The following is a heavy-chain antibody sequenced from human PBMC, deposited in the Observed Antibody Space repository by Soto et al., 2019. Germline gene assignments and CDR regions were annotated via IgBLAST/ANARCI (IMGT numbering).Heavy chain of an antibody. CDR3: ARGRVGATNWNWFDP. D-gene: IGHD1-26*01. CDR2: INHSGST. Sequence: QVQVQQWGAGLLKPSETLSLICAVYGGSFSGYYWSWIRQPPGKGLEWIGEINHSGSTNYSPSLKGRLTVSVDTSMHHCSLKLGSVTAADTAGYYCARGRVGATNWNWFDPWGQGTLVTVSS. CDR1: GGSFSGYY. V-gene: IGHV4-34*01. J-gene: IGHJ5*02.